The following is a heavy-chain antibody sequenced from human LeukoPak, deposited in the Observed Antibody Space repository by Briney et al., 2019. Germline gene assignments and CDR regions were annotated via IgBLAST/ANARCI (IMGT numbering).Heavy chain of an antibody. D-gene: IGHD6-13*01. CDR3: ARDPIGSRWPYYFDY. CDR2: ITPLFGTA. Sequence: GASVKVSCKASGGTFSKYSISWVRQRPGQGLEWMGGITPLFGTANYAQKFQGRVTITADESASTAYMELSSLRSEDTAVYYCARDPIGSRWPYYFDYWGQGTLVTVSS. CDR1: GGTFSKYS. J-gene: IGHJ4*02. V-gene: IGHV1-69*13.